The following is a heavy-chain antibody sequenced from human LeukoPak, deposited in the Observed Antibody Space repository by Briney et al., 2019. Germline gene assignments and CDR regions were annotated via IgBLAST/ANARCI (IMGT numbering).Heavy chain of an antibody. J-gene: IGHJ6*02. V-gene: IGHV1-18*01. Sequence: ASVKVSCKASGYSFTNYGITWVRQAPGQGLEWMGWISAYNGNTNYAQQFQGRVTLTTETFTSTAYMELRSLRSDDTAMYYCARNWGAAADNYYYYGMDVWGQGTTVTVSS. CDR2: ISAYNGNT. D-gene: IGHD7-27*01. CDR3: ARNWGAAADNYYYYGMDV. CDR1: GYSFTNYG.